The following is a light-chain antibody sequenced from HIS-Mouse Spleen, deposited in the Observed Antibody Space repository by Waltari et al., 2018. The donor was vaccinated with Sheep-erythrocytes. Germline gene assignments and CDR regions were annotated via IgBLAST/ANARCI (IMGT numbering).Light chain of an antibody. CDR1: QSLLHSNGYNS. Sequence: DIVMTQSPLSLPVTPGEPASISCRSSQSLLHSNGYNSLDWYLQKPGQSPQLLIYLGSNQASGVPDRFSGSGSGTDFTLKISRVEAEDVGVYYCMQALQTPLTFGQGTKLEIK. J-gene: IGKJ2*01. CDR2: LGS. CDR3: MQALQTPLT. V-gene: IGKV2-28*01.